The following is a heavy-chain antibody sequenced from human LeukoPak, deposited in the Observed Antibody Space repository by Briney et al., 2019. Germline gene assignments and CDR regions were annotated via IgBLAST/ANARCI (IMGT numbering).Heavy chain of an antibody. V-gene: IGHV3-30*18. J-gene: IGHJ5*02. D-gene: IGHD1-26*01. Sequence: GGSLRLSCAASGFTFSSYGMHWVRQAPGKGLEWEAVISYDGSNKYYADSVKGRFTISRDNSKNTLYLQMNSLRAEDTAVYYCAKVGIEWELLESWFDPWGQGTLVTVSS. CDR2: ISYDGSNK. CDR3: AKVGIEWELLESWFDP. CDR1: GFTFSSYG.